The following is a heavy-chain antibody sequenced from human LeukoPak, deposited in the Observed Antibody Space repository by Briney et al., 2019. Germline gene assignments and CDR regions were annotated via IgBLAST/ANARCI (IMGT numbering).Heavy chain of an antibody. Sequence: SETLSLTCSVSGGSISGYYWTWVRQPPGKGLEWIGQIHYSGRADYNPSLKSRIAMSVDTSRNQISLKLSSVTAADTAIYYCVRFGVNYDMDVWGQGTTVTVFS. J-gene: IGHJ6*02. CDR1: GGSISGYY. V-gene: IGHV4-59*01. D-gene: IGHD3-16*01. CDR3: VRFGVNYDMDV. CDR2: IHYSGRA.